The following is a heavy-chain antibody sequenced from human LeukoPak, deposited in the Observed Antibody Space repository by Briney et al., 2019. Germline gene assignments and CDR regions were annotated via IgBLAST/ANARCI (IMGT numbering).Heavy chain of an antibody. V-gene: IGHV3-7*01. CDR3: ARNLRFLYPTDPYYFDY. J-gene: IGHJ4*02. Sequence: GGSLRLSCAASGFTLRSYWMSWVRQAPGKGLEWVANIKQDGGGKTHVGSVKGRFTISRDNAKNSLYLQMNSLRAEDTAVYYCARNLRFLYPTDPYYFDYWGQGTLVTVSS. CDR2: IKQDGGGK. D-gene: IGHD3-3*01. CDR1: GFTLRSYW.